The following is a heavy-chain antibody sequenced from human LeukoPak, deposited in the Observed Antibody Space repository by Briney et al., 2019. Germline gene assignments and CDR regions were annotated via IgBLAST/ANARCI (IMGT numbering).Heavy chain of an antibody. CDR1: GYTFTSYC. CDR2: INPSGGST. D-gene: IGHD2-2*01. V-gene: IGHV1-46*01. CDR3: AARASPVVPAAIYYYYMDV. Sequence: GASVKVSCKASGYTFTSYCMHWVRQAPGQGLEWMGIINPSGGSTSYAQKLQGRVTMTTDTSTSTAYMELRSLRSDDTAVYYCAARASPVVPAAIYYYYMDVWGKGTTVTVSS. J-gene: IGHJ6*03.